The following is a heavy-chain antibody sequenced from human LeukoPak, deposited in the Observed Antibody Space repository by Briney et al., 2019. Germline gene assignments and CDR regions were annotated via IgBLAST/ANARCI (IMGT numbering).Heavy chain of an antibody. J-gene: IGHJ4*02. CDR1: GFTVSSNY. CDR2: IYGSGDT. Sequence: GGSLRLSCAASGFTVSSNYMSWVRQAPGKGLEWVSIIYGSGDTCYADPVKGRFTISRDNSKNTLYLQMNSLRAEDTAVYYCAKDRGGGGFNFFDFWGQGTLVTVSS. D-gene: IGHD5-24*01. CDR3: AKDRGGGGFNFFDF. V-gene: IGHV3-66*01.